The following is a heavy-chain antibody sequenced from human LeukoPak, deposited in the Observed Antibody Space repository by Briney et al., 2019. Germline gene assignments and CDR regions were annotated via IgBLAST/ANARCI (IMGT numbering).Heavy chain of an antibody. V-gene: IGHV3-30*04. CDR2: ISYDGTKK. D-gene: IGHD3-3*01. CDR3: ARDGGDKTAHFGDQFDE. Sequence: GGSLRLSCSASGFIFSNYAIHWVRLAPGKGLEWVAIISYDGTKKYYADSAKGRFTISRDNSKNTLYLQMNGLRPEDTALYFCARDGGDKTAHFGDQFDEWGQGTLVTVSS. CDR1: GFIFSNYA. J-gene: IGHJ4*02.